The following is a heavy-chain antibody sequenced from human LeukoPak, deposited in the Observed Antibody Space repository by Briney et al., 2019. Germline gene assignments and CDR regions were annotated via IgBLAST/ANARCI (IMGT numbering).Heavy chain of an antibody. CDR2: IYYSGST. CDR3: ARSRFGDYFDY. J-gene: IGHJ4*02. Sequence: SETLSLTCTVSGGSISSYSWSSIRQPPGKGLEWIGYIYYSGSTNYNPSLKSRVTISVDTSKNQFSLKLSSVTAADTAVYYCARSRFGDYFDYWGQGTLVTVSS. V-gene: IGHV4-59*01. D-gene: IGHD3-16*01. CDR1: GGSISSYS.